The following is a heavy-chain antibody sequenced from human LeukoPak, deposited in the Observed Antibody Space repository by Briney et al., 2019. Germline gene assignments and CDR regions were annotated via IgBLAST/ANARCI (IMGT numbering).Heavy chain of an antibody. CDR1: GLIFSSYA. CDR3: AKEEEYSRSSGVLGAYYVNY. V-gene: IGHV3-23*01. J-gene: IGHJ4*02. CDR2: ISGGGGTT. D-gene: IGHD6-6*01. Sequence: AGGSLRLSCEVSGLIFSSYAMSWVRQAPGKGLEWVSDISGGGGTTYYADSVKGRFTISRGNSKNTLYLQMNSLRAEDTAVYYCAKEEEYSRSSGVLGAYYVNYWGQGTLVTVSS.